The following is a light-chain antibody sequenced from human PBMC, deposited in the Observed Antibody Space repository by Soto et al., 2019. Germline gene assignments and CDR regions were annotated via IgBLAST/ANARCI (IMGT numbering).Light chain of an antibody. J-gene: IGKJ4*01. CDR2: KAS. CDR1: QSISSW. Sequence: DIPMTQSPSTLSASVGDRVTITCRASQSISSWLAWYQQKPGKAPKLLIYKASSLESGVPSRFSGSGSGTEFTLTISSLQPDDFATYYCQQYNSPITFGGGTKVEIK. V-gene: IGKV1-5*03. CDR3: QQYNSPIT.